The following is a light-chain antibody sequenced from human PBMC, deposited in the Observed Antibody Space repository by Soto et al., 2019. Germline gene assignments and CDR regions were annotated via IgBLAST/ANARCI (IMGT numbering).Light chain of an antibody. CDR3: QQYGSSLLFT. Sequence: EIVLTQSPGTLSLSPGERATLSCRASQSVSSSYLAWYQQKPGQAPRLLIYGASSSATGIPDRFSGSGSGKDFTLTSSRLEPEAFAVYYCQQYGSSLLFTFGPGTKVDIK. CDR2: GAS. CDR1: QSVSSSY. J-gene: IGKJ3*01. V-gene: IGKV3-20*01.